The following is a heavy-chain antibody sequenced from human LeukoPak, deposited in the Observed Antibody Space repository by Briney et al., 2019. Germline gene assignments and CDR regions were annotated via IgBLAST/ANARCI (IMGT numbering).Heavy chain of an antibody. J-gene: IGHJ4*02. D-gene: IGHD6-19*01. Sequence: GGSLRLSCAASGFSFSSESMHWVRQAPGKGLEWVAVIWYDGSNKYYADSVKGRFTISRDNSKNTLYLQMNSLRAEDTAVYYCARAANIAVAGTVPLDYWGQGTLVTVSS. CDR2: IWYDGSNK. CDR3: ARAANIAVAGTVPLDY. CDR1: GFSFSSES. V-gene: IGHV3-33*08.